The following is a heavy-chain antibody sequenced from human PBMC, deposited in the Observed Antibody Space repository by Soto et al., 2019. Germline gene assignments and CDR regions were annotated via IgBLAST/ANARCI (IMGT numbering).Heavy chain of an antibody. CDR3: ARGRAVDV. CDR1: GVSFSDYH. Sequence: PSETLSLTCAVYGVSFSDYHWTWIRQPPGKGLEWIGEINHAGSITYNPSLKSRVILSIDTSKNHFSLKLNSVTAADTAVYYCARGRAVDVWGQGTTVTVSS. V-gene: IGHV4-34*01. D-gene: IGHD3-10*01. J-gene: IGHJ6*02. CDR2: INHAGSI.